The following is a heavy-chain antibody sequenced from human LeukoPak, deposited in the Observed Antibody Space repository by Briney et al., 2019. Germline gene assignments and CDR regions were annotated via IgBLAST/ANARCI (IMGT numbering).Heavy chain of an antibody. Sequence: PSGTLSLTCTVSGGSISSYYWSWIRQPPGKGLEWIGYIYYSGSTNYNPSLKSRVTISVDTSKNQFSLKLSSVTAADTAVYYCARHTIEFDYWGQGTLVTVSS. J-gene: IGHJ4*02. D-gene: IGHD1-1*01. CDR3: ARHTIEFDY. CDR1: GGSISSYY. V-gene: IGHV4-59*08. CDR2: IYYSGST.